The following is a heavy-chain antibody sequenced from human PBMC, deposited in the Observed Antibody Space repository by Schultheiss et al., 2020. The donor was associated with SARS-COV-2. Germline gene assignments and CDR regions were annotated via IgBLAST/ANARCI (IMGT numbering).Heavy chain of an antibody. V-gene: IGHV1-69*13. CDR2: ITPIFGTA. D-gene: IGHD3-3*01. CDR3: ARDRYDFWSGYVSYWYFDL. J-gene: IGHJ2*01. CDR1: GGTFSSYA. Sequence: SVKVSCKASGGTFSSYAISWVRQAPGQGLEWMGGITPIFGTANYAQKFQGRVKITADESTSTAYMELSSLRSEDTAVYYCARDRYDFWSGYVSYWYFDLWGRGTLVTVSS.